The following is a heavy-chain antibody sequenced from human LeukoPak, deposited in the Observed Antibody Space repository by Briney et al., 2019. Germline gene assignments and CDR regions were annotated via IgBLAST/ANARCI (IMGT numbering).Heavy chain of an antibody. CDR2: IYTSRST. CDR3: ARHGAAKYYYYYMDV. J-gene: IGHJ6*03. D-gene: IGHD4/OR15-4a*01. V-gene: IGHV4-4*09. CDR1: GGSISSYY. Sequence: SETLSLTCTASGGSISSYYWSWIRQPPGKGLEWIGYIYTSRSTNYNPSLKSRITISVDTSKNQFSLKLRSVTAADTAVYYCARHGAAKYYYYYMDVWGKGTTVTVSS.